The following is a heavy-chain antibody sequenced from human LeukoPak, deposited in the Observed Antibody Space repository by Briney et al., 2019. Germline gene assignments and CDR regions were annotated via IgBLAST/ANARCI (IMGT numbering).Heavy chain of an antibody. Sequence: EASVKVSCKASGYTFTSYGISWVRQAPGQGLEWMGWISAYNGNTSYAQKLQGRVTMTTDTSTSTAYMELRSLRSDDTAVYYCARTLMALDGDLGWFDPWGQGTLVTVSS. D-gene: IGHD4-17*01. CDR1: GYTFTSYG. CDR2: ISAYNGNT. V-gene: IGHV1-18*01. J-gene: IGHJ5*02. CDR3: ARTLMALDGDLGWFDP.